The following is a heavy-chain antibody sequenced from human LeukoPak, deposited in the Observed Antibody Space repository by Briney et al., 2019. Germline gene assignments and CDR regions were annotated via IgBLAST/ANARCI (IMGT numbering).Heavy chain of an antibody. Sequence: PGGSLRLSCAASGFTFSSYSMNWVRQAPGKGLEWVSSISSSSSYIYYADSVKGRFTISRDNAKNSLYLQMNSLRAEDTAVYYCARDLTYDFWSGYTFDAFDIWGQGTMVTVSS. CDR1: GFTFSSYS. D-gene: IGHD3-3*01. J-gene: IGHJ3*02. CDR3: ARDLTYDFWSGYTFDAFDI. V-gene: IGHV3-21*01. CDR2: ISSSSSYI.